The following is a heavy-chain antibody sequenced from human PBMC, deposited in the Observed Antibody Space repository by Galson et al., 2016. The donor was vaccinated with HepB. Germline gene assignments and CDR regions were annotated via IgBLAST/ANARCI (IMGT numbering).Heavy chain of an antibody. V-gene: IGHV5-51*01. CDR3: ATSPNHYGDCMGWFDP. CDR1: GYTFSTYW. CDR2: IYPGDSDT. Sequence: QSGAEVKKSGESLRISCQGSGYTFSTYWIAWVRQMPGRGLEWIGSIYPGDSDTRYSPSFQGLVTISADKSITTAYLQWRNLRASDTAIYYCATSPNHYGDCMGWFDPWGPGTRVIVSS. D-gene: IGHD4-17*01. J-gene: IGHJ5*02.